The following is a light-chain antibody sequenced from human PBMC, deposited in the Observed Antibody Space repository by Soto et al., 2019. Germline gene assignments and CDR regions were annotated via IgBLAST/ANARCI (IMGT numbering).Light chain of an antibody. V-gene: IGKV1-39*01. CDR1: QSISSY. Sequence: DIQMTQSPDTLSAFLGDRVTITCRASQSISSYLDWHQQKPGQAPKLLIYAASSMQSGIPSRFSGSGSGTDFTLTISSLQPEDFAVYYCQQSDSTPQTFGQGTKVDIK. CDR3: QQSDSTPQT. CDR2: AAS. J-gene: IGKJ1*01.